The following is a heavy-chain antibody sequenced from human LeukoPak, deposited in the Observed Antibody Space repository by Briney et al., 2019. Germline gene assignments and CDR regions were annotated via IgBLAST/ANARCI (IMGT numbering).Heavy chain of an antibody. V-gene: IGHV1-2*02. Sequence: ASVKVSCTASGYTFTGYSMHWVRQAPGRGLEWMGWINPNSGATNYAQKFQGRVTMTRDTSISTAYMEPSRLRSDDTAVYYCATSGSYRIIDYWGQGTLVTVSS. CDR1: GYTFTGYS. CDR3: ATSGSYRIIDY. D-gene: IGHD1-26*01. J-gene: IGHJ4*02. CDR2: INPNSGAT.